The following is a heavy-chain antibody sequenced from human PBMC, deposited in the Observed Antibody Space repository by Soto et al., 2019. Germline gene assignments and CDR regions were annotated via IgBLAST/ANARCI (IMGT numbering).Heavy chain of an antibody. J-gene: IGHJ6*02. CDR3: ATISCSSYYGMNV. D-gene: IGHD2-21*01. V-gene: IGHV4-4*02. Sequence: QVQLQESGPELVKPSGTLSLNCAVSGGSISSSYWWSWIRQRPGKGLERIGEIYHSGSTNYNTSHESRASILVNKYKNRYCLKWTSVTAADTAVYYCATISCSSYYGMNVWGQGTTVTVSS. CDR2: IYHSGST. CDR1: GGSISSSYW.